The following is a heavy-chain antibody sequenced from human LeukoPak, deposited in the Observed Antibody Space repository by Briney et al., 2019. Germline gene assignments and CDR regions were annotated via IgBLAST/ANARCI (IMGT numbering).Heavy chain of an antibody. V-gene: IGHV3-30-3*01. CDR2: ISYDGSDK. J-gene: IGHJ4*02. D-gene: IGHD3-10*01. Sequence: GRSLRLSCAASGFTFSSYAMHWVRQAPGKGLDWVAIISYDGSDKYYADSVKGRFTISRDNSKNTLYLQMNSLRAEDTAVYYCARPMVRGVIHGLSYWGQGTLVTVSS. CDR1: GFTFSSYA. CDR3: ARPMVRGVIHGLSY.